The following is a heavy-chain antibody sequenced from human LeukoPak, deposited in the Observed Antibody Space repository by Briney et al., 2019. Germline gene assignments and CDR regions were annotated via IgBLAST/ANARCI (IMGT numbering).Heavy chain of an antibody. CDR1: GFTFSSHW. CDR3: ARGYYDSNDSNRSNWFDP. J-gene: IGHJ5*02. Sequence: TGGSLRLSCAASGFTFSSHWMHWVRQAPGKGLVWVSRLNTDGSSTVYADSVKGRFTISRDNAKNTLYLQMNSLRAEDTAVYYCARGYYDSNDSNRSNWFDPWGQGTLVTFSS. CDR2: LNTDGSST. D-gene: IGHD3-22*01. V-gene: IGHV3-74*01.